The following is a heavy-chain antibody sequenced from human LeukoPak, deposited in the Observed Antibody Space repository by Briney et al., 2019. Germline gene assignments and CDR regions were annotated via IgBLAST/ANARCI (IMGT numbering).Heavy chain of an antibody. V-gene: IGHV4-39*07. J-gene: IGHJ4*02. CDR3: AREQLVRGRVDY. Sequence: SETLSLTCTVSGGSISTSNYYWGWVRQPPGKGLEWIGNIFYSGSTYYSPSLKSRVTISLDTSRNQFSLKLNSVTAADTAVYYCAREQLVRGRVDYWGQGTLVTVSS. D-gene: IGHD6-13*01. CDR2: IFYSGST. CDR1: GGSISTSNYY.